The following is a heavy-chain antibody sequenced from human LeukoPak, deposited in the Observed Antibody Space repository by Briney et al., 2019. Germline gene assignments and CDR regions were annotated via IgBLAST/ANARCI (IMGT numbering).Heavy chain of an antibody. V-gene: IGHV4-30-2*01. CDR3: ARVVAAAGTGWFDP. J-gene: IGHJ5*02. CDR1: GGSISSGGYS. D-gene: IGHD6-13*01. CDR2: IYHSGST. Sequence: SETLSLTCAVSGGSISSGGYSWSWIRQPPGKGLEWIGYIYHSGSTYYNQSLKSRVTISVDRSKNQFSLKLSSVTAADTAVYYCARVVAAAGTGWFDPWGQGTLVTVSS.